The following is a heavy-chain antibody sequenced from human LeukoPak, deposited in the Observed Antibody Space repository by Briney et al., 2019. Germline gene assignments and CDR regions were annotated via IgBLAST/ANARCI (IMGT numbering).Heavy chain of an antibody. Sequence: ASVTVSCKASGGTFSSYAISWVRQAPGQGLEWMGGIIPIFGTANYAQKFQGRVTITTDESTSTAYMELSSLRSEDTAVYYCARGLESSIAARPRYYMDVWGKGTTVTVSS. D-gene: IGHD6-6*01. CDR3: ARGLESSIAARPRYYMDV. CDR1: GGTFSSYA. V-gene: IGHV1-69*05. J-gene: IGHJ6*03. CDR2: IIPIFGTA.